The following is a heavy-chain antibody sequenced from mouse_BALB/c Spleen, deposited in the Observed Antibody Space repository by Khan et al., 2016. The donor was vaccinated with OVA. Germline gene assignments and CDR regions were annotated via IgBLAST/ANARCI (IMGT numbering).Heavy chain of an antibody. CDR3: ARSYDYDVGGFAY. Sequence: VQLQESGPGLVAPSQSLSITCTVSGFSLSNYGVHWVRQPPGKGLEWLGVIWTGGITNYNSALMSRLSISKDNSKSKVFLKRNRLQTDDTAIYYCARSYDYDVGGFAYWGQGTLVTVSA. V-gene: IGHV2-9*02. D-gene: IGHD2-4*01. CDR2: IWTGGIT. J-gene: IGHJ3*01. CDR1: GFSLSNYG.